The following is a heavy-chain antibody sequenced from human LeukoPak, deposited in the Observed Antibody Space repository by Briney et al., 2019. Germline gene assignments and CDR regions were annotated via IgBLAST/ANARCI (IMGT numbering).Heavy chain of an antibody. CDR2: FNHSGRT. CDR1: GGTFSGYY. J-gene: IGHJ4*02. Sequence: SETLSLTCAVYGGTFSGYYWSWVRQPPGKGGEWIGEFNHSGRTNYTPSPKSRVPISVDTSKNQFSLKLSSVTAADTAVYYCASRDYGDYYFDYWGQGTLVTVSS. D-gene: IGHD4-17*01. CDR3: ASRDYGDYYFDY. V-gene: IGHV4-34*01.